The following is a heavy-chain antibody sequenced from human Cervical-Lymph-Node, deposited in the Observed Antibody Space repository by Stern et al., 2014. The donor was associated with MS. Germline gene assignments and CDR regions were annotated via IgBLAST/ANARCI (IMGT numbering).Heavy chain of an antibody. CDR3: ARDVARKYYFDY. CDR2: INPNTGSS. J-gene: IGHJ4*02. V-gene: IGHV1-46*01. CDR1: GYTFTSHY. Sequence: VQLVQSGTEVKKPGASVRVSCKASGYTFTSHYMPWVRQAPGQGLEWMGLINPNTGSSISAPRFQGRVAMTSDTSSTTVSLELSSLTSEETALYFCARDVARKYYFDYWGQGTLVTVSS. D-gene: IGHD2-21*01.